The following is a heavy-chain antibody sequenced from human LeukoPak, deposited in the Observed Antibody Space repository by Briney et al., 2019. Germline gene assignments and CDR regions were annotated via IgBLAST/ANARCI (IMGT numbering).Heavy chain of an antibody. Sequence: GGSLRLSCAASGFPFDDYAMHWGRQAPGKGLEGVSLISWDGVSTYYADSVKRRFTISRDNSKNSLYLQMNSLRAEDTALYYCAKDRSPDYDFWSGFDYWGQGTLVTVSS. J-gene: IGHJ4*02. CDR1: GFPFDDYA. D-gene: IGHD3-3*01. CDR3: AKDRSPDYDFWSGFDY. CDR2: ISWDGVST. V-gene: IGHV3-43D*03.